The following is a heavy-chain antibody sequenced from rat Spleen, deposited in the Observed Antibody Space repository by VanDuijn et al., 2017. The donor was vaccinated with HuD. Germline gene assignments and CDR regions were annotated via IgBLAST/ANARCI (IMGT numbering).Heavy chain of an antibody. CDR3: ARGKAYYYRRTIWEYFDY. CDR2: ISTDGGST. CDR1: GFTFSNYW. J-gene: IGHJ2*01. D-gene: IGHD1-2*01. Sequence: EVQLVESDGGLVQPGRSLKLSCVASGFTFSNYWMYWIRQAPGKGLEWVSSISTDGGSTSYLDSVKGRFTISRDNAENTVYLQMDSLRSEDTATYYCARGKAYYYRRTIWEYFDYWGQGVMVTVSS. V-gene: IGHV5-58*01.